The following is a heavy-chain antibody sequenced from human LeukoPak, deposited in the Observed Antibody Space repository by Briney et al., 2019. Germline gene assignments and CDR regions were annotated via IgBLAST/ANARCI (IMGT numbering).Heavy chain of an antibody. V-gene: IGHV3-23*01. CDR1: GFIFSSYA. J-gene: IGHJ4*02. CDR2: ISGSGCST. D-gene: IGHD2-15*01. Sequence: GGSLRLSCAASGFIFSSYAMSWVRQAPGKGLEWVSAISGSGCSTYYADSVKGRFTISRDNSKTTLYLQMNSMRAEDTAVYYCAKDDRDFVVAATPSAYWGQGTLVTVSS. CDR3: AKDDRDFVVAATPSAY.